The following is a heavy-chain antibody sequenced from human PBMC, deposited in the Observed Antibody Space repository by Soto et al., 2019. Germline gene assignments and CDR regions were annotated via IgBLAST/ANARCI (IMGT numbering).Heavy chain of an antibody. V-gene: IGHV3-23*01. CDR3: AKRRSGWHRLPYYYGMDV. D-gene: IGHD6-19*01. Sequence: HPGGSLRLSCAASGFTFSSYAMSWVRQAPGKGLEWVSAISGSGGSTYYADSVKGRFTISRDNSKNTLYLQMNSLRAEDTAVYYCAKRRSGWHRLPYYYGMDVWGQGTTVTVSS. J-gene: IGHJ6*02. CDR1: GFTFSSYA. CDR2: ISGSGGST.